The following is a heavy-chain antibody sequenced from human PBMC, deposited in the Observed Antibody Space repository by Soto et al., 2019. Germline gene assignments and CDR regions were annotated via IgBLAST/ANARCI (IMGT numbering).Heavy chain of an antibody. CDR1: GFTFSSYA. Sequence: GGSLRLSCAASGFTFSSYAMHWVRQAPGKGLEWVAVISYDGSNKYYADSVKGRFTISRDNSKNTLYLQMNSLRAEDTAVYYCAREAYCGGDCYPLTYYYYGMDVWGQGTTVTVS. CDR3: AREAYCGGDCYPLTYYYYGMDV. J-gene: IGHJ6*02. V-gene: IGHV3-30*01. D-gene: IGHD2-21*02. CDR2: ISYDGSNK.